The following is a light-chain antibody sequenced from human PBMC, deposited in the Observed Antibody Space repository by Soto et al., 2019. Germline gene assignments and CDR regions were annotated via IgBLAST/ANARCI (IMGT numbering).Light chain of an antibody. CDR2: GAS. J-gene: IGKJ4*01. CDR1: QSISSSY. V-gene: IGKV3-20*01. CDR3: QQRSSCPLT. Sequence: EIVLTQSPGTLSLSPGDRATLSCRASQSISSSYLSWYQQKPGQAPGLLIYGASRRATGIPYRFIGSGSGTDFTLTISRLEPEDFAVYYCQQRSSCPLTFGGGTKLETK.